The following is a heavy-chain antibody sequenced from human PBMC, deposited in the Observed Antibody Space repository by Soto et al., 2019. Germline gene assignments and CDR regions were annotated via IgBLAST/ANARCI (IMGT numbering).Heavy chain of an antibody. CDR3: AIMFDTSALDF. J-gene: IGHJ4*02. D-gene: IGHD3-16*01. Sequence: GGSLRLSCAASGFTFRNYEMNWVRQAPGKGLEWLAYISAGDTIYYADSVKGRFTISRDNAKDSLFLQLNSLRGDDTAIYYCAIMFDTSALDFWGQGTQVTVSS. V-gene: IGHV3-48*03. CDR1: GFTFRNYE. CDR2: ISAGDTI.